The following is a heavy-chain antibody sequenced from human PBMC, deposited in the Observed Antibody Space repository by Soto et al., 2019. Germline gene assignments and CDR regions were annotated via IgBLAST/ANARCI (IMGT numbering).Heavy chain of an antibody. J-gene: IGHJ5*02. CDR3: AVVDSTGNWFDP. D-gene: IGHD6-25*01. CDR2: MYYSGTT. CDR1: GGSISSSDFY. V-gene: IGHV4-39*01. Sequence: SETLSLTCTVSGGSISSSDFYWGWLRQTPGKGLEFIGSMYYSGTTYYNPSLKSRVTISVDTSKNQFTLKLISVTAADTAVYYCAVVDSTGNWFDPWGQGTLVTVSS.